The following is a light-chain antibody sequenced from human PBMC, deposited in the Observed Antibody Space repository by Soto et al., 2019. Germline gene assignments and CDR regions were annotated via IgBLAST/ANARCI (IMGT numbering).Light chain of an antibody. CDR2: GAS. CDR3: QQYGSSPPT. J-gene: IGKJ1*01. CDR1: QSVSSY. V-gene: IGKV3-20*01. Sequence: EILLTQSPAPLSLSPGERATLSCRASQSVSSYLAWYQQKPGQAPRLLIYGASTRATGIPDRFSGSGSGTDFTLTINRLEPEDFALYYCQQYGSSPPTFGQGTKVDIK.